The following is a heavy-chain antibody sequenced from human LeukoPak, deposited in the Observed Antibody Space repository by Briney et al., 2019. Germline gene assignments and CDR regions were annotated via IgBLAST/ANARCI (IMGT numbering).Heavy chain of an antibody. V-gene: IGHV4-59*01. CDR3: ARGGGSSWYTAAFDI. Sequence: PSETLSLTCTVSGGSISSYYWSWIRQPPGKGLGWIGYIYYSGSTNYNPSLKSRVTISVDTSKNQFSLKLSSVTAADTAVYYCARGGGSSWYTAAFDIWGQGTMVTVSS. CDR2: IYYSGST. CDR1: GGSISSYY. D-gene: IGHD6-13*01. J-gene: IGHJ3*02.